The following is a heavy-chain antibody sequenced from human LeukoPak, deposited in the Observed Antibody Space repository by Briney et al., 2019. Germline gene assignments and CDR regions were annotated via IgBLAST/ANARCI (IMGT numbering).Heavy chain of an antibody. CDR1: GFTVSSNY. CDR2: IYSGGST. Sequence: GGSLRLSCAASGFTVSSNYMSWVRQAPGKGLEWVSVIYSGGSTYYSDSVKGRFTISRDKSKNMVYLQMNRLRADDTAVYYCARALTSDYWGQGTLVTVSS. CDR3: ARALTSDY. V-gene: IGHV3-53*01. J-gene: IGHJ4*02.